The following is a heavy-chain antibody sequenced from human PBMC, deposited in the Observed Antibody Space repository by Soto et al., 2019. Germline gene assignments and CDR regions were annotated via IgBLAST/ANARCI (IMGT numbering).Heavy chain of an antibody. Sequence: EVQLLESGGGIVQPGGSLRVSCVASGFTLRNFVMSWVRQAPGKGLEWVSGIRGTGGETFYADSVKGRFTISRDNSKNTLYLQMHSLKDEDTALYFCAQGGGWVVVSPSHDYWGQGTPVTVSS. CDR1: GFTLRNFV. J-gene: IGHJ4*02. V-gene: IGHV3-23*01. CDR3: AQGGGWVVVSPSHDY. CDR2: IRGTGGET. D-gene: IGHD2-15*01.